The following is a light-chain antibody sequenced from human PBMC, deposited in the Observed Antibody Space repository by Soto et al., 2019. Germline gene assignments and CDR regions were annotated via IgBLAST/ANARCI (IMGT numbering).Light chain of an antibody. CDR2: ANS. CDR3: QSYDSSMSAYV. CDR1: SSNIGAGYD. J-gene: IGLJ1*01. Sequence: QSVLTQPPSVSGAPGQRVTISCTGSSSNIGAGYDVHWYQHLPGTAPKFLIYANSNRPSGVPDRFSGSKSGTSASLAITGLQAEDEADYYCQSYDSSMSAYVFGSGTKV. V-gene: IGLV1-40*01.